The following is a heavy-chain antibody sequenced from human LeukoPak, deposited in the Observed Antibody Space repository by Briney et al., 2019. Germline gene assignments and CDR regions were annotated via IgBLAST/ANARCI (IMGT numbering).Heavy chain of an antibody. D-gene: IGHD2-15*01. CDR2: IYYSGST. J-gene: IGHJ5*02. CDR1: GGSISSGGYY. Sequence: PSETLSLTCTVSGGSISSGGYYWSWIRQHPGKGLEWIGYIYYSGSTYYNPSLKSRVTISVDTSKSQFSLKLSSVTAADTAVYYCAREKGYCSGGSCYGSWFDPWGQGTLVTVSS. CDR3: AREKGYCSGGSCYGSWFDP. V-gene: IGHV4-31*03.